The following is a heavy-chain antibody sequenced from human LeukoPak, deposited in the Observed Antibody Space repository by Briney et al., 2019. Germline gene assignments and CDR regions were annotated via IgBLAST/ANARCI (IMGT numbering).Heavy chain of an antibody. D-gene: IGHD4-11*01. J-gene: IGHJ4*02. V-gene: IGHV3-53*01. Sequence: GGSLRLSCVVSGFTVSTNFMSWVRQAPGERLEWVSVIYSGGSTYYADSVKGRFTISRDNSKNTLYLQMNSLRAEDMAVHYCARTRVDTTTFDYFDYWGQGTLVTVSS. CDR1: GFTVSTNF. CDR2: IYSGGST. CDR3: ARTRVDTTTFDYFDY.